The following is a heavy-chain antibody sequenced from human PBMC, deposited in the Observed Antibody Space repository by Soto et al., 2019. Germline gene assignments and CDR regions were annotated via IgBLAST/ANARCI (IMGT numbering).Heavy chain of an antibody. CDR1: GTSIGNYY. CDR2: IYYSGST. D-gene: IGHD6-25*01. V-gene: IGHV4-59*01. J-gene: IGHJ4*02. Sequence: LSLTCTVSGTSIGNYYWSWVRQPPGKGLEWIGYIYYSGSTNYNPSLKSRATISVDTSKKQFSLKVKSVTAADTAVYYCASAAQVWLPFDSWGQGTLVTGSS. CDR3: ASAAQVWLPFDS.